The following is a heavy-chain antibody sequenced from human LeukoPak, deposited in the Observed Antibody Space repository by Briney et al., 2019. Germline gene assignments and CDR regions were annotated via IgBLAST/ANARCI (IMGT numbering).Heavy chain of an antibody. D-gene: IGHD3-10*01. Sequence: GGSLRLSCAASGFIFSSYSINWVRQAPGKGLEWVSYISSSSSTIYYADSVKGRFTISRDNAKNSLYLQMNSLRAEDTALYYCAKDRVGYYGSGSYPDDAFDIWGQGTMVTVSS. CDR1: GFIFSSYS. V-gene: IGHV3-48*01. CDR3: AKDRVGYYGSGSYPDDAFDI. CDR2: ISSSSSTI. J-gene: IGHJ3*02.